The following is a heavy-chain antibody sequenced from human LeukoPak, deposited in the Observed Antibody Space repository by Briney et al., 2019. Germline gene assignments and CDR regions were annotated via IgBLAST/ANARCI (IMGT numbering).Heavy chain of an antibody. V-gene: IGHV1-24*01. J-gene: IGHJ5*02. Sequence: ASVKVSCKVSGYTLTELSMHWVRQAPGEGLEWVGGFDPEDGETIYAQKFQGRVTMTEDTSTDTAYMELSSLRSEDTAVYYCTVLRFLEWLFWFDPWGQGTLVTVSS. CDR1: GYTLTELS. D-gene: IGHD3-3*01. CDR2: FDPEDGET. CDR3: TVLRFLEWLFWFDP.